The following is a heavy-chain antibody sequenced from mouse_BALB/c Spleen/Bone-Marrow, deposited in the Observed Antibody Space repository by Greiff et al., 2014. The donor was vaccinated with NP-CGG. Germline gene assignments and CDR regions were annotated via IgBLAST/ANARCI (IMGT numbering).Heavy chain of an antibody. D-gene: IGHD1-1*01. CDR1: GYTFTSYW. Sequence: VQLQQSGAELAKPGASLKMSCKASGYTFTSYWMHWVKQRPGQGLEWIGYINPSTDYTEYNQKFKDKATLTADKSSSTAFMQLSSRTSEGSAVYYCARRAYGGSYGFAYWGQGTLVTVSA. V-gene: IGHV1-7*01. CDR2: INPSTDYT. J-gene: IGHJ3*01. CDR3: ARRAYGGSYGFAY.